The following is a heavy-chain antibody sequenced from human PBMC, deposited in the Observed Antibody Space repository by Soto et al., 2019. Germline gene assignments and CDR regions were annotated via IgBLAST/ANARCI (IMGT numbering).Heavy chain of an antibody. Sequence: SETLSLTSTVSGGSVPSGNYFWSWIRQPPGKGLEWIGYIHSSGSTNYNPSLKSRVTISADTSRNQFSLKLTSVTAADTAVYYCAILTKPTAVTTAFRGGYGLDVWGQGTTGT. CDR3: AILTKPTAVTTAFRGGYGLDV. D-gene: IGHD4-17*01. CDR1: GGSVPSGNYF. J-gene: IGHJ6*02. V-gene: IGHV4-61*01. CDR2: IHSSGST.